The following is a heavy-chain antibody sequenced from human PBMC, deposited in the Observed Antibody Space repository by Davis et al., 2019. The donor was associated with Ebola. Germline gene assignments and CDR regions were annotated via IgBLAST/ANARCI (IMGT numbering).Heavy chain of an antibody. V-gene: IGHV1-18*04. D-gene: IGHD2-2*01. Sequence: VKVSCKASGYTFTSYGISWVRQAPGQGLEWMGWISAYNGNTNYAQKLQGRVTMTTDTSTSTAYMELRSLRSDDTAVYYCAAIPYCSSTSCMWHYMDVWGKGTTVTVSS. J-gene: IGHJ6*03. CDR2: ISAYNGNT. CDR3: AAIPYCSSTSCMWHYMDV. CDR1: GYTFTSYG.